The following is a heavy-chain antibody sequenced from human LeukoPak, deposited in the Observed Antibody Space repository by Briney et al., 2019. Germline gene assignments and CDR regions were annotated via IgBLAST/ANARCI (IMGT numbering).Heavy chain of an antibody. Sequence: PGGSLRLSCAASGFTFSSSSMNWVRQAPGKGLEWVSYISSSSSTMYYADSVKGRFTISRDNAKNSLYLQMNSLRDEDTAVYYCTRRLDYDGGFDYWGQGTLVTVSS. CDR2: ISSSSSTM. CDR3: TRRLDYDGGFDY. CDR1: GFTFSSSS. D-gene: IGHD3-16*01. V-gene: IGHV3-48*02. J-gene: IGHJ4*02.